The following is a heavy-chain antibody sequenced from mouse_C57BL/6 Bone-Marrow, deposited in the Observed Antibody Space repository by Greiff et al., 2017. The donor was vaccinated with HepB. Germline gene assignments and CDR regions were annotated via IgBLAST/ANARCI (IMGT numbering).Heavy chain of an antibody. Sequence: EVQLQRSGAELVRPGASVKLSCTASGFNIKDDYMHWVKQRPEQGLEWIGWIDPENGDTEYASKFQGKATITADTSSNTAYLQLSSLTSEDTAVYYCTGDSSGYVGFAYWGQGTLVTVSA. V-gene: IGHV14-4*01. CDR2: IDPENGDT. CDR1: GFNIKDDY. CDR3: TGDSSGYVGFAY. D-gene: IGHD3-2*02. J-gene: IGHJ3*01.